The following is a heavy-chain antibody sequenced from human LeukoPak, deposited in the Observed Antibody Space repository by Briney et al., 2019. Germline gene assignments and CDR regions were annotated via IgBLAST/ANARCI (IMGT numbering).Heavy chain of an antibody. CDR3: ARSSGSYDGYYGVEV. CDR2: MSSTSGSI. V-gene: IGHV3-9*01. Sequence: PGRSLRLSCGVSEFTFDDYVIHWVRQGPGKGLEWVEAMSSTSGSIAYADSVKGRFNIFRDNAQSSLYLQMNSLRAEDTAFYYCARSSGSYDGYYGVEVWGQGTTVIVSS. CDR1: EFTFDDYV. D-gene: IGHD6-19*01. J-gene: IGHJ6*02.